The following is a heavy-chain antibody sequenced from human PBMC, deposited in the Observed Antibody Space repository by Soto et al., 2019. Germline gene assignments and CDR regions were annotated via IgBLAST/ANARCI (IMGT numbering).Heavy chain of an antibody. CDR2: ITSDTKTI. Sequence: EVQLVESGGALVQPGGSLRLSCAAYGFKFSIYSMNWVRQAPGKGLEWSAYITSDTKTIKYGDSVKGRFTISRDNAKNSVYLQMNSLSDDDTAVYYCARSVEGHFDYWGQGTVVTVSS. CDR1: GFKFSIYS. V-gene: IGHV3-48*02. J-gene: IGHJ4*02. CDR3: ARSVEGHFDY. D-gene: IGHD6-19*01.